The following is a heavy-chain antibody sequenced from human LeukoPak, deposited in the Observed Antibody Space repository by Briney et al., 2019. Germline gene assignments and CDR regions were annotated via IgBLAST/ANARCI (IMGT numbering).Heavy chain of an antibody. V-gene: IGHV3-53*05. D-gene: IGHD7-27*01. CDR3: AKDAPKLGRAVGY. J-gene: IGHJ4*02. CDR2: IYSGGST. Sequence: GGSLRLSCAASGFTVSSNYMSWVRQAPGKGLEWVSVIYSGGSTYYADSVKGRFTISRDNSKNTLYLQMNSLRAEDTAVYYCAKDAPKLGRAVGYWGQGTLVTVSS. CDR1: GFTVSSNY.